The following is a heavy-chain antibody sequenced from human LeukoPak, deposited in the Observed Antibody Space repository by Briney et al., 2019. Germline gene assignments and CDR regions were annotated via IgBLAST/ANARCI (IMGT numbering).Heavy chain of an antibody. V-gene: IGHV4-39*07. J-gene: IGHJ4*02. CDR1: GGSISSSSYY. D-gene: IGHD3-22*01. CDR2: IYYSGST. CDR3: ARVGPYMIVASDY. Sequence: PSETLSLTCTVSGGSISSSSYYWGWIRQPPGKGLEWIGSIYYSGSTYYNPSLKSRVTISVDTSKNQFSLKLSSVTAADTAVYYCARVGPYMIVASDYWGQGTLVTVSS.